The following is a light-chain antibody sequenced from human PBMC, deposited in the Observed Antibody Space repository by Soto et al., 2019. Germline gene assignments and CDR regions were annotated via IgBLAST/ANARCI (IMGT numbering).Light chain of an antibody. CDR3: QQYNNWPRR. V-gene: IGKV3-15*01. J-gene: IGKJ1*01. CDR2: GAS. Sequence: EIVMTQSPATLSVSPGERASLSCRASQSVSNNLAWYQQKPGQAPRLLIYGASTRATGIPARFSGSGSGTEFTLTISSLQSEDFAVYYCQQYNNWPRRFGQGTKVDIK. CDR1: QSVSNN.